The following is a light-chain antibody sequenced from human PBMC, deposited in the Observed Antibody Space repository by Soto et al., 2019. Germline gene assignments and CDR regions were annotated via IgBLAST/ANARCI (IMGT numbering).Light chain of an antibody. CDR3: QQYDNWPLT. CDR2: GAS. CDR1: HSVSSN. Sequence: EIEMTQSPATLSVSAGERATISCRASHSVSSNLAWYQQKPGQAPRLLIYGASTRATGFPARFSGSRSGTEFTLTISSLQSEDFAVYFCQQYDNWPLTFGGGTKVEIK. V-gene: IGKV3-15*01. J-gene: IGKJ4*01.